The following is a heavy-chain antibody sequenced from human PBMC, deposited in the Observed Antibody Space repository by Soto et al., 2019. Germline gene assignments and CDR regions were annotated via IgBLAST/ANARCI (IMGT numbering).Heavy chain of an antibody. Sequence: QVQLQESGPGLVNPSGTLSLTCAVSGGSISSNKWWSWVRQPPGKGLEWIGEIYHSGSPNYNPSLKSPVTMSVDKSKNQFSLKLSSLTAADTAVYYCVRVGDYRWFDPWGQGTLVTVSS. CDR1: GGSISSNKW. J-gene: IGHJ5*02. V-gene: IGHV4-4*02. CDR2: IYHSGSP. D-gene: IGHD4-17*01. CDR3: VRVGDYRWFDP.